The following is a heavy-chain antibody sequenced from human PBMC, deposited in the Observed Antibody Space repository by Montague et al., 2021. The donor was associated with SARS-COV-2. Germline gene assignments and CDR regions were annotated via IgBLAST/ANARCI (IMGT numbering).Heavy chain of an antibody. CDR2: MYDSGST. CDR1: GGSISNGGYY. V-gene: IGHV4-31*03. Sequence: TLSLTCTVSGGSISNGGYYCSWIRHHPGKGLEWIGYMYDSGSTXYNPSLTSRVTMSLDTSKNQFSLKLSSVTAADTAVYYCARGDGVVVAAPYIWGQGTMATVSS. J-gene: IGHJ3*02. D-gene: IGHD2-15*01. CDR3: ARGDGVVVAAPYI.